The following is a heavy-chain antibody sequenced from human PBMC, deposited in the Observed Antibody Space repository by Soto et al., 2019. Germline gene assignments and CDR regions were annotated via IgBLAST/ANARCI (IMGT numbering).Heavy chain of an antibody. CDR1: GYTFTSYG. CDR2: INPKSGGT. CDR3: ARGDSTDCSNGVCSFFYNHDMDV. Sequence: ASVKVSCKASGYTFTSYGISWVRQAPGQGLEWLGRINPKSGGTSTAQKFQGWVTMTTDTSISTASMELTRLTSDDTAIYYCARGDSTDCSNGVCSFFYNHDMDVWG. V-gene: IGHV1-2*04. D-gene: IGHD2-8*01. J-gene: IGHJ6*02.